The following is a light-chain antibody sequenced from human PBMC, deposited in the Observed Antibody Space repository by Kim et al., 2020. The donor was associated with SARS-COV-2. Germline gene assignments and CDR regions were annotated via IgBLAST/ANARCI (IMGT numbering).Light chain of an antibody. J-gene: IGLJ1*01. CDR1: SSDVGGYNY. CDR2: DVT. Sequence: QSALTQPASLSGSPGQSITISCTGTSSDVGGYNYVSWYQHHPDKAPKVMIYDVTRRPSGVSNRFSGSKSGNTASLTISGLQPEDEADYYCSSYTSSNTYVFGTGTKVTVL. V-gene: IGLV2-14*03. CDR3: SSYTSSNTYV.